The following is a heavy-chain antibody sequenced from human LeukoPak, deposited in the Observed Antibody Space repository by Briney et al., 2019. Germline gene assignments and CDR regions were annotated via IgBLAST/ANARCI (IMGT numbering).Heavy chain of an antibody. CDR3: ARPVVAATTPDTFDI. Sequence: PGGSLRLSCAASGFTLSDYYMSWIRQAPGKGLEWFSYISSGGRTIYYADSVKGRFTMSRDNAKNSLYLQMNSLRAEDTAVYYCARPVVAATTPDTFDIWGQGTMVTVSS. J-gene: IGHJ3*02. V-gene: IGHV3-11*04. CDR1: GFTLSDYY. CDR2: ISSGGRTI. D-gene: IGHD2-15*01.